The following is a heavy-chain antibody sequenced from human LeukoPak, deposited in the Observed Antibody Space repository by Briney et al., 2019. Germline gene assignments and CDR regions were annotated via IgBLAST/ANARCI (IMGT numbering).Heavy chain of an antibody. CDR1: GYTFTSYG. D-gene: IGHD7-27*01. CDR3: ARSVGELGMDDYYYMDV. J-gene: IGHJ6*03. V-gene: IGHV1-18*01. CDR2: ISAYNGNT. Sequence: GASVKVSCKASGYTFTSYGISWVRQAPGQGLEWMGWISAYNGNTNYAQKLQGRVTMTTDTSTSTAYMELRSLRSDDTAVYYCARSVGELGMDDYYYMDVWGKGTTVTVSS.